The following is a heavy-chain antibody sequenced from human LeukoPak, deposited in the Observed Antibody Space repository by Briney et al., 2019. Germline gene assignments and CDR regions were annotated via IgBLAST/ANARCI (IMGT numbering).Heavy chain of an antibody. Sequence: EASVKVSCKASGYTFTSYAMNWVRQAPGQGLEWMGWINTNTGNPTYAQGFTGRFVFSLDTSVSTAYLQISSLKAEDTAVYYCARGARRVGWMTTVTTVGAFDIWGQGTMVTVSS. CDR1: GYTFTSYA. V-gene: IGHV7-4-1*02. D-gene: IGHD4-17*01. CDR2: INTNTGNP. CDR3: ARGARRVGWMTTVTTVGAFDI. J-gene: IGHJ3*02.